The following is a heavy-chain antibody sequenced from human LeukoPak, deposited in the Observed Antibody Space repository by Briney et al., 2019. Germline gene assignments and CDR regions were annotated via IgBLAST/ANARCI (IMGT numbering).Heavy chain of an antibody. J-gene: IGHJ6*03. CDR3: ARDRYYYDSSGYYYSYYYYYMDV. D-gene: IGHD3-22*01. CDR2: INHSGST. V-gene: IGHV4-34*01. CDR1: GGSFSGYY. Sequence: SETLSLTCAVYGGSFSGYYWSWIRQPPGRGLEWIGEINHSGSTNYNPSLKSRVTMSVDTSKNQFSLKLSSVTAADTAVYYCARDRYYYDSSGYYYSYYYYYMDVWGKGTTVTVSS.